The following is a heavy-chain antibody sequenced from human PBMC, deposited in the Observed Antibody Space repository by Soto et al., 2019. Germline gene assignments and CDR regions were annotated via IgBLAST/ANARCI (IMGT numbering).Heavy chain of an antibody. V-gene: IGHV4-34*01. CDR3: ARGKTRGYDRGYYYYYYMDV. Sequence: SETLSLTCAVYGGSFSGYYWSWIRQPPGKGLEWIGEINHSGSTNYNPSLKSRVTISVDTSKNQFSLKLSSVTAADTAVYYCARGKTRGYDRGYYYYYYMDVWGKGTTVTVSS. D-gene: IGHD5-12*01. CDR2: INHSGST. CDR1: GGSFSGYY. J-gene: IGHJ6*03.